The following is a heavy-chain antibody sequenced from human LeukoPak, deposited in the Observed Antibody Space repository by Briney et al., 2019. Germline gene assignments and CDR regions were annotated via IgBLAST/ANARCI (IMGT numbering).Heavy chain of an antibody. V-gene: IGHV3-53*01. D-gene: IGHD1-26*01. CDR2: IYTGGGR. J-gene: IGHJ3*02. Sequence: GGSLRLSCAASGFTVSSYYMNWVRQAPGKELEWVSVIYTGGGRYYADSVRGRFTISRDTSKNMVFLQMNSLRAEDTAVYYCARGGSYLSAFDIWGQGTMVTVSS. CDR1: GFTVSSYY. CDR3: ARGGSYLSAFDI.